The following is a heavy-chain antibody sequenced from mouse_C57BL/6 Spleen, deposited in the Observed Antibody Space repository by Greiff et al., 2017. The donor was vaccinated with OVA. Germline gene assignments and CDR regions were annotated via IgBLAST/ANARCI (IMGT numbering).Heavy chain of an antibody. J-gene: IGHJ3*01. Sequence: EVKLVESGEGLVKPGGSLKLSCAASGFTFSSYAMSWVRQTPEKRLEWVAYISSGGGYIYYADTVKGRFTLSRDNARNTLYLQMSSLKSEDTSMYYWTREIYYDYDGGFADWGQGTLVTVAA. CDR3: TREIYYDYDGGFAD. CDR2: ISSGGGYI. CDR1: GFTFSSYA. V-gene: IGHV5-9-1*02. D-gene: IGHD2-4*01.